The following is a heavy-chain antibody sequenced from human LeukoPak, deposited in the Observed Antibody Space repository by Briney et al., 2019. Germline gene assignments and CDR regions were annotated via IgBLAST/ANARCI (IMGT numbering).Heavy chain of an antibody. V-gene: IGHV1-69*05. CDR1: GGTFSSHA. CDR3: TSGAAGNEGREELFDY. D-gene: IGHD1-1*01. Sequence: SVKVSCKASGGTFSSHAISWVRQAPGQGLEWMGRIIPIFGTANYAQKFQGRVTITTDESTSTAYMELSSLRSEDTAVYYCTSGAAGNEGREELFDYWGQGTLVTVSS. CDR2: IIPIFGTA. J-gene: IGHJ4*02.